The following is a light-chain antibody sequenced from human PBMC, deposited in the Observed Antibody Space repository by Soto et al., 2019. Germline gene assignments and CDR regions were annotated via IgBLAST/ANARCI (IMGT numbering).Light chain of an antibody. V-gene: IGKV1-9*01. CDR2: AAS. CDR1: EDISSY. J-gene: IGKJ5*01. Sequence: IQLTQSPSSLSVSVGDRVTFTCRASEDISSYLVWYQQKPGAAPKLLIYAASALHSGVPSRFSGSGSGTDFTLTISSLHPEDFAVYFCQQFKNYPITFGQGTRLQIK. CDR3: QQFKNYPIT.